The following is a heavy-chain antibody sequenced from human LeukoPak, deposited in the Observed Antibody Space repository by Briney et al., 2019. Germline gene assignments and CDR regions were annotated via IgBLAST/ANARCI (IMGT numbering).Heavy chain of an antibody. CDR2: IYASGTT. CDR3: AGDPSYRGYFDY. V-gene: IGHV4-4*07. CDR1: GGSINNYY. J-gene: IGHJ4*02. Sequence: SETLSLTCTVSGGSINNYYWSWIRQPAGKGLEWIGRIYASGTTDYNPSLGSRLTMSVDTSKNQFSLILSSVTAADTAVYYCAGDPSYRGYFDYWGRGTLVTVSS. D-gene: IGHD1-14*01.